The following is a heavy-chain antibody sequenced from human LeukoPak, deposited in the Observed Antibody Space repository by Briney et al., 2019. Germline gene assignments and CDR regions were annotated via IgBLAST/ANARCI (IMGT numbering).Heavy chain of an antibody. CDR2: INHSGST. CDR1: GGSISSGGYY. V-gene: IGHV4-30-2*01. J-gene: IGHJ4*02. D-gene: IGHD3-22*01. CDR3: ARAANYDSSGYYPDY. Sequence: PSQTLSLTCTVSGGSISSGGYYWSWIRQPPGKGLEWIGEINHSGSTNYNPSLKSRVTISVDTSKNQFSLKLSSVTAADTAVYYCARAANYDSSGYYPDYWGQGTLVTVSS.